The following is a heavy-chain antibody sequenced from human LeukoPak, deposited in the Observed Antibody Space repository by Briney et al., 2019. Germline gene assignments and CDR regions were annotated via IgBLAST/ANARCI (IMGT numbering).Heavy chain of an antibody. J-gene: IGHJ6*02. CDR2: IYYSGST. Sequence: TSETLSLTCTVSGGSISSYYWSWIRQPPGKGLKWIGYIYYSGSTNYNPSLKSRVTISVDTSKNQFSLKLSSVTAADTAVYYCARADSYGLYGMDVWGQGTTVTVSS. CDR3: ARADSYGLYGMDV. CDR1: GGSISSYY. D-gene: IGHD5-18*01. V-gene: IGHV4-59*01.